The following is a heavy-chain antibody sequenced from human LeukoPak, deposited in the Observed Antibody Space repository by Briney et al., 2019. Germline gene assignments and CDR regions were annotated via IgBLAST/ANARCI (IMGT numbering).Heavy chain of an antibody. CDR1: GFTFSSFS. J-gene: IGHJ4*02. CDR3: AREYGQNTPHFDY. CDR2: INMDGSTT. D-gene: IGHD2/OR15-2a*01. V-gene: IGHV3-74*01. Sequence: GGSLRLSCAASGFTFSSFSMNWVRQAPGKGLVWVSRINMDGSTTTYADPVKGRFTISRDNAKNTLYLQMNSLRADDTAVFYCAREYGQNTPHFDYWGQGTLVTVSS.